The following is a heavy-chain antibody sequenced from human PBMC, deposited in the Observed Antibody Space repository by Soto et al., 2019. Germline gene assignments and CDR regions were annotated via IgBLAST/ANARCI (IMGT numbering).Heavy chain of an antibody. D-gene: IGHD3-22*01. CDR2: ISYDGSNK. Sequence: QVQLVESGGGVVQPGRSLRLSCAASGFTFSSYGMHWVRQAPGKGLEWVAVISYDGSNKYYADSVKGRFTISRDNSKNALYLHMTSLRAEDTSLYYCAKDRWLLPHDYWGQGTLVTVSS. V-gene: IGHV3-30*18. J-gene: IGHJ4*02. CDR3: AKDRWLLPHDY. CDR1: GFTFSSYG.